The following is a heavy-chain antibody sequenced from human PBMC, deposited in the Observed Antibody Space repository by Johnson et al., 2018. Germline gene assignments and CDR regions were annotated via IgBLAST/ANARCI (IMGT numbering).Heavy chain of an antibody. D-gene: IGHD2-15*01. Sequence: VELVESGGDLVQRGGSLRLSCAASGFTFSSRDMSWVRQGPGKGLEWVSTISGSGRGAYYADSVQGRFTISRENSQNMLFLQMNSLRDDDTGVYYCIYCSGTKCSDTFDIWGQGTVVTVSS. CDR1: GFTFSSRD. V-gene: IGHV3-23*04. CDR3: IYCSGTKCSDTFDI. CDR2: ISGSGRGA. J-gene: IGHJ3*02.